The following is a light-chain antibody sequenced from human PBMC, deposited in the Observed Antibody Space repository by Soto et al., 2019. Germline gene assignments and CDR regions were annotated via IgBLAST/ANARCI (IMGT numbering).Light chain of an antibody. Sequence: DIQMTQSPSSLSASVGDRVTITCRASQGISNYLAWYQQKPGKVPKLLIYAASTSQSGVSSRFSGSGSGTDFTLTISSLQPEDVATYYCQKYNSALGTFGQGTRLEIK. J-gene: IGKJ5*01. CDR2: AAS. CDR1: QGISNY. V-gene: IGKV1-27*01. CDR3: QKYNSALGT.